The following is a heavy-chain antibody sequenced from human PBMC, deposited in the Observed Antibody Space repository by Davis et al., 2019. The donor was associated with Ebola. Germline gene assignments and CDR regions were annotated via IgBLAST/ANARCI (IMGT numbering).Heavy chain of an antibody. CDR2: ISSSSSYI. D-gene: IGHD3-22*01. Sequence: PGGSLRLSCAASGFTFSSYSMNWVRQAPGKGLEWVSSISSSSSYIYYADSVKGRFTISRDNAKNSLYLQMNSLRAEDTAVYYCAREDYYYDSSGQRLFDYWGQGTLVTVSS. J-gene: IGHJ4*02. V-gene: IGHV3-21*01. CDR1: GFTFSSYS. CDR3: AREDYYYDSSGQRLFDY.